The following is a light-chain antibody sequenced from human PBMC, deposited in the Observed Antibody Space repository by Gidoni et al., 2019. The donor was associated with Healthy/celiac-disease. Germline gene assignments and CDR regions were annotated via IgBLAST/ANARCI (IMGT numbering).Light chain of an antibody. CDR2: DAS. CDR3: QQRSNWPPWT. Sequence: EIVFTQSPATLSLSPGERATLSCRASQSVSSYLAWYQQKPGQAPRLLIYDASNRATGIPARFSGSGSGKDFTLTISSLEPEDFAVYYCQQRSNWPPWTFGQGTKVEIK. CDR1: QSVSSY. V-gene: IGKV3-11*01. J-gene: IGKJ1*01.